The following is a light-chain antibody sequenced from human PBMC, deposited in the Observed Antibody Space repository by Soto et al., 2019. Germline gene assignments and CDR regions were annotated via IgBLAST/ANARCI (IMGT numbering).Light chain of an antibody. CDR1: QSVSSGY. CDR2: GVY. CDR3: QVYGSSSKT. Sequence: EIVLTQSPGTLSLSPGERATLSCRASQSVSSGYLAWYQQKPGQAPRLLMYGVYTGATGIQDRFSGSGSGTDFTLTISRLEPEDFAVYFCQVYGSSSKTFGQGTKVDIK. V-gene: IGKV3-20*01. J-gene: IGKJ1*01.